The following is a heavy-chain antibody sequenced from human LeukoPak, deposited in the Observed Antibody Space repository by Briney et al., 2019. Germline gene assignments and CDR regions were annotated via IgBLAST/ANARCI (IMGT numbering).Heavy chain of an antibody. J-gene: IGHJ5*02. D-gene: IGHD6-13*01. CDR3: AKTSYSTSWYWFDP. V-gene: IGHV4-59*08. CDR2: IYYSGST. Sequence: SETLSLTCTVSGGSISAYYWSWIRQPPGKGLEWIGYIYYSGSTYYNPSLKSRVTISVDKSKNQFSLKLSSVTAADTAVYYCAKTSYSTSWYWFDPWGHGTLVTVSS. CDR1: GGSISAYY.